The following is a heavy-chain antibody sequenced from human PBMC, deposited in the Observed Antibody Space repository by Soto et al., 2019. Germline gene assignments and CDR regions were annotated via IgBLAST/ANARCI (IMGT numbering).Heavy chain of an antibody. J-gene: IGHJ2*01. D-gene: IGHD3-22*01. CDR2: ISSSSSTI. Sequence: PGGSLRLSCAASGFTFSSYSMNWVRQAPGKGLEWVSYISSSSSTIYYADSVKGRFTISRDNAKNSLYLQMNSLRDEDTAVYYCASQYYYDSSGYYPTYWYFDLWGRGTLVTVSS. V-gene: IGHV3-48*02. CDR1: GFTFSSYS. CDR3: ASQYYYDSSGYYPTYWYFDL.